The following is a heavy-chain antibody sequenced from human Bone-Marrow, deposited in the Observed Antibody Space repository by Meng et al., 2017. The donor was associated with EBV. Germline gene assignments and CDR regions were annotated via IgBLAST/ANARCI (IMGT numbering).Heavy chain of an antibody. Sequence: GLLKQWVAGLLKPSETLSLTCAVYGGSFSGYYWSWIRQPPGKGLEWIGEINHSGSTNYNPSLKSRVTISVDTSKNQFSLKLSSVTAADTAVYYCARPPTGRGSYLDYWGQGTLVTVSS. CDR3: ARPPTGRGSYLDY. D-gene: IGHD3-16*01. CDR2: INHSGST. V-gene: IGHV4-34*01. CDR1: GGSFSGYY. J-gene: IGHJ4*02.